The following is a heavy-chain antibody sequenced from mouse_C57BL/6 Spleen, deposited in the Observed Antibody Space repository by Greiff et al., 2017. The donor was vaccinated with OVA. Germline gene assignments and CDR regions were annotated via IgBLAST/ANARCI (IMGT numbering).Heavy chain of an antibody. CDR3: TRRLITTVVDFDY. CDR2: IDPETGGT. D-gene: IGHD1-1*01. V-gene: IGHV1-15*01. Sequence: VKLVESGAELVRPGASVTLSCKASGYTFTDYEMHWVKQTPVHGLEWIGAIDPETGGTAYNQKFKGKAILTADKSSSTAYMELRSLTSEDSAVYYCTRRLITTVVDFDYWGQGTTLTVSS. CDR1: GYTFTDYE. J-gene: IGHJ2*01.